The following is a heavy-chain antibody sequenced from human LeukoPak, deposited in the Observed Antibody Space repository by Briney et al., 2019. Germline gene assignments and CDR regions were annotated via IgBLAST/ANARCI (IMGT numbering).Heavy chain of an antibody. V-gene: IGHV3-9*03. CDR2: ISWNSGRI. Sequence: GGSLRLSCAASGFTFDDYAMHWVRHAPGKGLEWVSGISWNSGRIGYVDSVKGRFTISRDNAKNSLYLQMNSLKPVDMAVYYCAKSTYYDSWSGYLDYWGQGTRVTVSS. D-gene: IGHD3-3*01. CDR3: AKSTYYDSWSGYLDY. J-gene: IGHJ4*02. CDR1: GFTFDDYA.